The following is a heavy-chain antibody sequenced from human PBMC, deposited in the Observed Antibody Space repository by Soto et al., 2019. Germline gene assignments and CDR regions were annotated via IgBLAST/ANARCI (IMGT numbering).Heavy chain of an antibody. CDR1: GGTFSSYT. J-gene: IGHJ5*02. D-gene: IGHD4-17*01. V-gene: IGHV1-69*02. CDR3: ARGRDYGDYPNWFDP. Sequence: QVQLVQSGAEVKKPGSSVKVSCKASGGTFSSYTISWVRQAPGQGLEWMGRIIPILGIANYAQKFQGRVTIXXDXSXXTAYMELSSLRSEDTAVYYCARGRDYGDYPNWFDPWGQGTLVTVSS. CDR2: IIPILGIA.